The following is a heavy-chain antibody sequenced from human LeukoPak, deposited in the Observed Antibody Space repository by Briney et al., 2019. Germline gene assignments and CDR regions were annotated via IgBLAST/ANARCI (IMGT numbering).Heavy chain of an antibody. V-gene: IGHV3-30*02. Sequence: PGGSLRLSCAASGFTFSSYGMHWVRQAPGKGLEWVAFIRCDGSNKYYADSVKGRFTISRDNSKNTLYLQMNSLRAEDTAVYYCAKGRGVATGDYWGQGTLVTVSS. J-gene: IGHJ4*02. CDR2: IRCDGSNK. CDR1: GFTFSSYG. CDR3: AKGRGVATGDY. D-gene: IGHD5-12*01.